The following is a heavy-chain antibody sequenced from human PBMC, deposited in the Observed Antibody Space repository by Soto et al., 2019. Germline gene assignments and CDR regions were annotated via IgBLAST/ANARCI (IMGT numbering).Heavy chain of an antibody. J-gene: IGHJ4*02. CDR3: ASTPPLEQLVRYYLDY. D-gene: IGHD6-13*01. CDR1: GGTFSSYA. CDR2: IIPIFGTA. V-gene: IGHV1-69*01. Sequence: QVQLVQSGAEVKKPGSSVKVSCKASGGTFSSYAISWVRQAPGQGLEWMGGIIPIFGTANYAQKFQGRVTITADESTSTAYLEPGSLRTEDTAVYYCASTPPLEQLVRYYLDYWGQGTLVTVSS.